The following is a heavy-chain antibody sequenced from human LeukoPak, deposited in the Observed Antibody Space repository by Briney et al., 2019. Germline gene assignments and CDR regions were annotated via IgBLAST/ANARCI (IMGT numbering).Heavy chain of an antibody. J-gene: IGHJ4*02. CDR3: ARESVRGAFDY. CDR2: ISYDGRNT. V-gene: IGHV3-30*04. CDR1: GFTFSSSA. Sequence: VRSLRLSCAASGFTFSSSAMHWVRQAPGKGLEWVAVISYDGRNTYHADSVKGRFTISRDNSKNTLYLQVNSLRAEDTAVYFCARESVRGAFDYWGQGTLVTVSS. D-gene: IGHD3-10*01.